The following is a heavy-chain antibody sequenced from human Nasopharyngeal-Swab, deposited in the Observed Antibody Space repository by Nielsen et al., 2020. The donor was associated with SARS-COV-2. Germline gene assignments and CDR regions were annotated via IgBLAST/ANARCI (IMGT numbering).Heavy chain of an antibody. Sequence: GESLKISCAASGFTFSNFWMTWVRQAPGKGLEWVASIKEDGTERYYVDSVKGRFTISRDNAKNSLFLQMNSLRAEDTAVYFCARAVAGATDYWGQGTLVTVSS. D-gene: IGHD1-26*01. CDR2: IKEDGTER. CDR3: ARAVAGATDY. V-gene: IGHV3-7*03. CDR1: GFTFSNFW. J-gene: IGHJ4*02.